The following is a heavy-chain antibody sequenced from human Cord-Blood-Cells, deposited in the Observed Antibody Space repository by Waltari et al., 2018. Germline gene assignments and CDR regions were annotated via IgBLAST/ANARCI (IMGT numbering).Heavy chain of an antibody. J-gene: IGHJ4*02. Sequence: QLQLQESGPGLVKPSETLSLTCTVSGGSISSSSYYWGWVRQPPGKGLEWIGGIFYSGITYYNPSLKSRVTISVDTSKNQFSLKLSSVTAADTAVYYCARVTDGITIFGVVIDYWGQGTLVTVSS. CDR3: ARVTDGITIFGVVIDY. D-gene: IGHD3-3*01. CDR2: IFYSGIT. CDR1: GGSISSSSYY. V-gene: IGHV4-39*01.